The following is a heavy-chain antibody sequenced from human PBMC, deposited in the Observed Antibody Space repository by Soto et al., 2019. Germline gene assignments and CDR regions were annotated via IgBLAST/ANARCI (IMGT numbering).Heavy chain of an antibody. V-gene: IGHV4-31*03. D-gene: IGHD2-21*02. J-gene: IGHJ6*02. Sequence: SETQSLTSTVSGGSIGIGWSYLSWIRKHPGKGLEWIGYIYYSGSTYYNPSLKSRVTISVDTSKNQFSLKLSSVTAADTAVYYCARGGGNSPYYYYGMDVWGQGTTVTVSS. CDR1: GGSIGIGWSY. CDR3: ARGGGNSPYYYYGMDV. CDR2: IYYSGST.